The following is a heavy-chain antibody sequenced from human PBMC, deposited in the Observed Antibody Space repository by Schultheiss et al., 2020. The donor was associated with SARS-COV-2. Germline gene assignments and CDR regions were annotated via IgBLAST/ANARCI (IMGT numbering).Heavy chain of an antibody. CDR1: GFPFSDFA. V-gene: IGHV3-23*03. CDR2: IIYSGGST. D-gene: IGHD3-9*01. CDR3: AKDGDYDILSAAETYNWLDP. Sequence: GGSLRLSCAASGFPFSDFAMGWVRQAPGKGLEWVSIIYSGGSTNYADSVKGRFTISRDNSKNTLYLQMNSLRAEDTAVYYCAKDGDYDILSAAETYNWLDPWGQGILVTVSS. J-gene: IGHJ5*02.